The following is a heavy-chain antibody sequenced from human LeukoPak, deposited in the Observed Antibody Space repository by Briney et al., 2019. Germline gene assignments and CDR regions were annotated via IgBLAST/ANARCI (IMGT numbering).Heavy chain of an antibody. Sequence: PGGSLRLSCAASGFTFSSYAMSWVRQAPGKGLEWVSAISGSGGSTDYADSVKGRLSISRDNSKNTLYLQMDSLRLEDTAAYYCAKGNGYFASWGQGTLVTVSS. CDR3: AKGNGYFAS. CDR2: ISGSGGST. V-gene: IGHV3-23*01. D-gene: IGHD2-8*01. J-gene: IGHJ4*02. CDR1: GFTFSSYA.